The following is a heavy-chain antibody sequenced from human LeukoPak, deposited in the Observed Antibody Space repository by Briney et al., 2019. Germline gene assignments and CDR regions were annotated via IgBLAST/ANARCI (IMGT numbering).Heavy chain of an antibody. V-gene: IGHV4-59*01. CDR1: GGSISSYY. CDR2: TYYSGST. Sequence: SETLSLTCTVSGGSISSYYWSWIRQPPGKGLEWIGYTYYSGSTNYNPSLKSRVTISVDTSKNQFSLKLSSVTAADTAVYYCARVRANYYYDSSGYGAFDIWGQGTMVTVSS. CDR3: ARVRANYYYDSSGYGAFDI. D-gene: IGHD3-22*01. J-gene: IGHJ3*02.